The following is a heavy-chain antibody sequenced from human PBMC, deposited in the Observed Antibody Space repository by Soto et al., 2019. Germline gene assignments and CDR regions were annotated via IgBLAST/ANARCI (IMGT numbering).Heavy chain of an antibody. CDR2: IGTAGDT. CDR1: GFTFSSFD. D-gene: IGHD2-2*02. Sequence: GGSLRLSCAASGFTFSSFDMHWVRQATGKGLEWVSAIGTAGDTYYPGSVKGRFTISRENAKNSLYLQMNSLRAGDTAVYYCERAGYCSSTSCYIDCWGQGTLITVSS. CDR3: ERAGYCSSTSCYIDC. V-gene: IGHV3-13*01. J-gene: IGHJ4*02.